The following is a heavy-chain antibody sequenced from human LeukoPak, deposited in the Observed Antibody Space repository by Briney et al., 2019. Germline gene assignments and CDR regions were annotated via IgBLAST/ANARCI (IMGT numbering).Heavy chain of an antibody. J-gene: IGHJ4*02. CDR1: GGSFSGYY. D-gene: IGHD6-6*01. V-gene: IGHV4-34*01. CDR2: INHSGST. CDR3: ARRVYSSSKGLYYFDY. Sequence: KSSETLSLTCAVYGGSFSGYYWSWIRQPPGKGLEWIGEINHSGSTNYNPSLKSRVTISVDTSKNQFSLKLSSVTAADTAVYYCARRVYSSSKGLYYFDYWGQGTLVTVSS.